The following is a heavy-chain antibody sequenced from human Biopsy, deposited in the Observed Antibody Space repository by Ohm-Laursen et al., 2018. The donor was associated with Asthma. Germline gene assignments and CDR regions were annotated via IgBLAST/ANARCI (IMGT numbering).Heavy chain of an antibody. J-gene: IGHJ4*02. CDR2: INSVFGTT. V-gene: IGHV1-69*13. CDR3: ARKAGSCISRTCYSLDF. Sequence: GASVEVSCKSLGGTFNTYVIGWLRQAPGQGLGWMGGINSVFGTTTYPKKFQDRVTITADDSTSTVYMELSSLRSEDTAVYYCARKAGSCISRTCYSLDFWGQGTLVTVSS. D-gene: IGHD2-2*01. CDR1: GGTFNTYV.